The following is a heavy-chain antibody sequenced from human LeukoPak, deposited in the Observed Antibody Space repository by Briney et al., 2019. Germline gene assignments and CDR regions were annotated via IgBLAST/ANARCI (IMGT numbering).Heavy chain of an antibody. Sequence: PSETLSLTCTVSGGSISSYYWSWIRQPPGKGLEWIGEINHSGSTNYNPSLKSRVTISVDTSKNQFSLKLSSVTAADTAVYYCARAGLWFGYNWFDPWGQGTLVTVSS. CDR1: GGSISSYY. CDR2: INHSGST. CDR3: ARAGLWFGYNWFDP. J-gene: IGHJ5*02. V-gene: IGHV4-34*01. D-gene: IGHD3-10*01.